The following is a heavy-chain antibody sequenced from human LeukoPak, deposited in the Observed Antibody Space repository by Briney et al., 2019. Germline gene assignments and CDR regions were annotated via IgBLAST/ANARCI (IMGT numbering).Heavy chain of an antibody. CDR2: ISSSGSTI. J-gene: IGHJ4*02. Sequence: GGSLRLSCADSGFTFSSYEMNWVRQAPGKGLEWVSYISSSGSTIYYADSVKGRFTISRDNAKNSLYLQMNSLRAEDTAVYYCARPEDSSGYPTCFDYWGQGTVLTVSS. CDR1: GFTFSSYE. V-gene: IGHV3-48*03. D-gene: IGHD3-22*01. CDR3: ARPEDSSGYPTCFDY.